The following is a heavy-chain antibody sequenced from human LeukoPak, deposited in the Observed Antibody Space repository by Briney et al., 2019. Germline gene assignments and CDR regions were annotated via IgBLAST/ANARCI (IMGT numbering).Heavy chain of an antibody. CDR2: IYYSGST. V-gene: IGHV4-59*01. CDR1: GGSISSYY. Sequence: PSETLSLTCTVSGGSISSYYCNWIRQPPGKGLEWIGNIYYSGSTNYNPSLKSRVTISVDTSKNQCSLKLRSVTAADTAVYYCARGGYSYINYFDYWGQGTLVTVSS. J-gene: IGHJ4*02. CDR3: ARGGYSYINYFDY. D-gene: IGHD5-18*01.